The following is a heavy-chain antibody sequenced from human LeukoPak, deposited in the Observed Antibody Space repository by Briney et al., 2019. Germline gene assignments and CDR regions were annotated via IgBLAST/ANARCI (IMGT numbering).Heavy chain of an antibody. CDR2: INPNSGGT. Sequence: ASVKVSCKASGYTFTGYYMHWVRQAPGQGLEWMGRINPNSGGTNYAQKFQGRVTMTRDTSISTAYMELSRLRSDDTAVYYCARDPHYYDRTFDYWGQGTLVTVSS. CDR3: ARDPHYYDRTFDY. D-gene: IGHD3-22*01. J-gene: IGHJ4*02. CDR1: GYTFTGYY. V-gene: IGHV1-2*06.